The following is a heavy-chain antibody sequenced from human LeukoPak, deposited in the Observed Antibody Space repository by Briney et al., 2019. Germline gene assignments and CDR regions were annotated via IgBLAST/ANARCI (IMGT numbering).Heavy chain of an antibody. CDR3: AKGQELDDGVFDS. Sequence: GGSLRLSCAASGFTFSRIAMSWVRQAPGKGLEWVSTIRSNGETVYNADSVKGRFTISRDNSRQTLFLQMSSLRVEDTATYYCAKGQELDDGVFDSWGQGTLVTVSS. CDR1: GFTFSRIA. V-gene: IGHV3-23*01. J-gene: IGHJ4*02. D-gene: IGHD1-1*01. CDR2: IRSNGETV.